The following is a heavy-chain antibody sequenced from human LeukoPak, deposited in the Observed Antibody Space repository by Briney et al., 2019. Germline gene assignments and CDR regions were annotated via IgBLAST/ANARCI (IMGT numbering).Heavy chain of an antibody. CDR3: ARNTDYDILTPFDH. D-gene: IGHD3-9*01. CDR2: FSGSGGGT. Sequence: GGSLRLSCAASGFTFSSCAMSWVRQAPGKGLEWVSAFSGSGGGTYYADSVKGRFTISRDNSKNTLYLQMSSLRAEDTAVYYCARNTDYDILTPFDHWGQGTLVTVSS. V-gene: IGHV3-23*01. J-gene: IGHJ4*02. CDR1: GFTFSSCA.